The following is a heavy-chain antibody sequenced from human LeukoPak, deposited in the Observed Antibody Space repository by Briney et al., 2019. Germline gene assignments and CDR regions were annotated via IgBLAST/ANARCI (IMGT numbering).Heavy chain of an antibody. CDR3: TTLEWSYYYYYYMDV. V-gene: IGHV3-15*01. CDR1: GFTFSNAW. D-gene: IGHD3-3*01. Sequence: GGSLRLSCAASGFTFSNAWMSWVRQAPGKGLEWVGRIKSKTDGGTTDYAAPVKGRFTISRDDSKNTLYLQMNSLKTEDTAVYYCTTLEWSYYYYYYMDVWGKGTTVTVSS. J-gene: IGHJ6*03. CDR2: IKSKTDGGTT.